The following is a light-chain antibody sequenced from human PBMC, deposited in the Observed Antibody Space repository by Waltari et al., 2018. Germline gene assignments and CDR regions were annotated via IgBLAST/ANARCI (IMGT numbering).Light chain of an antibody. V-gene: IGLV1-44*01. CDR2: GSN. J-gene: IGLJ3*02. CDR3: ATWDDSLSGWM. CDR1: TTNIGSNG. Sequence: QSVVTQPPSASGTPGQRVTISCSGSTTNIGSNGAHWYQQLPGTAPKVLIYGSNQRPAGVPDRFSGSKSGTSASLAISGLQSEDEADYSCATWDDSLSGWMFGGGTKLTVL.